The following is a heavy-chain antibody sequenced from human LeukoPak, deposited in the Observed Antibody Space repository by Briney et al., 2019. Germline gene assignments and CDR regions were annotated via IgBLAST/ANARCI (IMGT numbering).Heavy chain of an antibody. CDR2: IYPYNGNT. Sequence: ASVKVSCNASGYTFTSYGISWVRQAPGQGLEWMGWIYPYNGNTDYAQKLQGRVTMTTDTSTTTAYMQLRNLRSDDTAVYYCARDLSGYVLDYWGQGTLVTVSS. J-gene: IGHJ4*02. CDR1: GYTFTSYG. CDR3: ARDLSGYVLDY. V-gene: IGHV1-18*01. D-gene: IGHD5-12*01.